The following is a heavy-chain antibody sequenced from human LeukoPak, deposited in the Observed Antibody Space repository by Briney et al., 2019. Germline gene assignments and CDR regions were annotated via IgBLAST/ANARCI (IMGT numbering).Heavy chain of an antibody. CDR2: INQDGSEK. V-gene: IGHV3-7*05. CDR1: GFPFSAYW. Sequence: GGSLRLSCSASGFPFSAYWMSCVRQAPGKGLEWVANINQDGSEKYYVDSVKGRFTISRDSAKNSLYLQMNSLRAEDTAVYYCARLLGNYFAYWGQGTLVTVSS. J-gene: IGHJ4*02. D-gene: IGHD3-16*01. CDR3: ARLLGNYFAY.